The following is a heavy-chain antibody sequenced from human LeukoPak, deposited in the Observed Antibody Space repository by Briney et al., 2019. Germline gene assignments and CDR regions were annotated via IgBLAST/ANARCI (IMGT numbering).Heavy chain of an antibody. CDR2: ISGSGGST. CDR1: GFTFSSYA. J-gene: IGHJ4*02. Sequence: GGSLRLSCAASGFTFSSYAMSWVRQAPGKGLEWVSAISGSGGSTYYADSVKGRFTISRDNSKNTLYLQMNSLRAEDTAVYYCARLATYYYDSSGYYPPQPFDYWGQGTLVTVSS. D-gene: IGHD3-22*01. CDR3: ARLATYYYDSSGYYPPQPFDY. V-gene: IGHV3-23*01.